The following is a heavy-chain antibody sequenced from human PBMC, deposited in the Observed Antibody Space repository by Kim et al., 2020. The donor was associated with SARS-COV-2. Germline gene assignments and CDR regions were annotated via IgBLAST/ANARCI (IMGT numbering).Heavy chain of an antibody. CDR2: ISYDGSNK. D-gene: IGHD4-4*01. CDR3: ATDRNSMPTGAFDY. Sequence: GGSLRLSCAASGFIFSSYAMHWVRQAPGKGLEWVAFISYDGSNKYYADSVKGRFTISRDNSKNTLYLQMNSLRAEDTAVYYCATDRNSMPTGAFDYWGQGTQVTDS. J-gene: IGHJ4*02. CDR1: GFIFSSYA. V-gene: IGHV3-30*04.